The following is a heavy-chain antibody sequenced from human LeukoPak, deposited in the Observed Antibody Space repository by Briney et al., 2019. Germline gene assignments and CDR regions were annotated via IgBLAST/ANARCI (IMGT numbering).Heavy chain of an antibody. D-gene: IGHD3-16*01. Sequence: GGSLRLSCAASGFTFSSYAMHWVRQAPGKGLEWVAVISYDGSNKYYADSVKGRFTISRDNSKNTLYLQMNSLRAEDTAVYYCASLGGDPFDYWGQGTLVTVSS. J-gene: IGHJ4*02. CDR2: ISYDGSNK. CDR3: ASLGGDPFDY. V-gene: IGHV3-30*04. CDR1: GFTFSSYA.